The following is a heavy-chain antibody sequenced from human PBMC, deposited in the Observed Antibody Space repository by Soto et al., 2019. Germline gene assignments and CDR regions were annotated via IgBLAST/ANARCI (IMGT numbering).Heavy chain of an antibody. V-gene: IGHV3-74*01. Sequence: EGQLVESGGALAQPGGSLRLSCAASGFTFSSYWMHWVRQAPGKGLVWVSRINTDGTSIRYADSVKGRFTISRDNAKNTLYLQMNSLRDEDTAVYYCAFEWRVYGFDIWGQGTMVTVSS. J-gene: IGHJ3*02. CDR1: GFTFSSYW. D-gene: IGHD3-3*01. CDR2: INTDGTSI. CDR3: AFEWRVYGFDI.